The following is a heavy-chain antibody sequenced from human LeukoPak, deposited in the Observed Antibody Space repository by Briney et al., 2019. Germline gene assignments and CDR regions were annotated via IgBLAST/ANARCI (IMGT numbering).Heavy chain of an antibody. V-gene: IGHV3-30*02. D-gene: IGHD4-17*01. Sequence: PGGSLRLSCAASGFTFSSYGMHWVRPAPGKGLEWVAFIRYDGSNKYYADSVKGRFTISRDNSKNTLYLQMNSLRAEDTAVYYCAKDMVGYGDLFDYWGQGTLVTVSS. J-gene: IGHJ4*02. CDR3: AKDMVGYGDLFDY. CDR2: IRYDGSNK. CDR1: GFTFSSYG.